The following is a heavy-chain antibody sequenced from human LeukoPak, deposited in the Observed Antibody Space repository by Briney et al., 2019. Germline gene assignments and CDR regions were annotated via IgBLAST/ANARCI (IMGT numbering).Heavy chain of an antibody. CDR1: GYTFTGYY. D-gene: IGHD5-24*01. CDR2: INPNSGGT. Sequence: ASVKVSCKASGYTFTGYYMHWVRQAPGQGLEWMGWINPNSGGTNYAQKFQGRVTMTRDTSISTAYMELSRLRSDDTAVYCCARGTVEMATIPPDYWGQGTLVTVSS. CDR3: ARGTVEMATIPPDY. V-gene: IGHV1-2*02. J-gene: IGHJ4*02.